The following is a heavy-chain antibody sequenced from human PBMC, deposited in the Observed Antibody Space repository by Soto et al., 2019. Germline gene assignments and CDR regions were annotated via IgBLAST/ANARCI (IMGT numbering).Heavy chain of an antibody. CDR2: FDPEDGET. V-gene: IGHV1-24*01. J-gene: IGHJ3*02. Sequence: ASVKVSCKVSGYTLTELSMHWVRQAPGKGLEWMGGFDPEDGETIYAQKFQGRVTMTEDTSTDTAYMELSSLRSEDTAVYYCATTRGVLVPAAIVPERNDPFDICGQGTMVTGS. CDR3: ATTRGVLVPAAIVPERNDPFDI. D-gene: IGHD2-2*01. CDR1: GYTLTELS.